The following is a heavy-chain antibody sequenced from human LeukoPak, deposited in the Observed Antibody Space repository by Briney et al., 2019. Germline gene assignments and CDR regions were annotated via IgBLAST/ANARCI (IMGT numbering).Heavy chain of an antibody. CDR1: GGSFSGYY. J-gene: IGHJ4*02. V-gene: IGHV4-34*01. Sequence: SETLSLTCAVYGGSFSGYYWSWIRQPPGKGLEWIGEINHSGSTNYNPSLKSRVTISVDTSKNQFSLKLSSVTAADTAVYYCARTTGFLEWFDYWGQGTLVTVPS. CDR3: ARTTGFLEWFDY. D-gene: IGHD3-3*01. CDR2: INHSGST.